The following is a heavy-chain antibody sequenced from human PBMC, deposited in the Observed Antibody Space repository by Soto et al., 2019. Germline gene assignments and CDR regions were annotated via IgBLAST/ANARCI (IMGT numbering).Heavy chain of an antibody. D-gene: IGHD3-10*01. V-gene: IGHV3-23*01. CDR3: ARGDRGGSGSPASYYYSGLDV. J-gene: IGHJ6*02. Sequence: DVQVLESGGDLVQPGGSLSLSCAASGFTFNSYAMSWVRQAPGKGLEWVSRVSAGGDMTYYSDSVKGRFTISRDNSNNSLFLQMNRLRIEDTALYYCARGDRGGSGSPASYYYSGLDVWGQGTTVTVS. CDR2: VSAGGDMT. CDR1: GFTFNSYA.